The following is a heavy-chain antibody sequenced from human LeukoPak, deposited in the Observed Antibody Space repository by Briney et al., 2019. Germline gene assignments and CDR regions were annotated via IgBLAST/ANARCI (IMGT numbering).Heavy chain of an antibody. CDR2: ISSSSSYI. J-gene: IGHJ6*03. V-gene: IGHV3-21*01. CDR3: ARGQGSSSRYYYYYMDV. D-gene: IGHD6-6*01. Sequence: GGSLRLSCAASGFTFSSYSMNWVRQAPGKGLEWVSSISSSSSYIYYADSVKGRFTISRDNAKNSLYLQMNSLRAEDTAVYYCARGQGSSSRYYYYYMDVWGKGTTVTVSS. CDR1: GFTFSSYS.